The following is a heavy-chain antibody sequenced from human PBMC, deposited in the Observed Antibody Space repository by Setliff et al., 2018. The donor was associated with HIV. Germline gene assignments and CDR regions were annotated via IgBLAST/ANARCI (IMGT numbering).Heavy chain of an antibody. J-gene: IGHJ6*03. CDR3: VRNPHTTVVVPRDSHYYSMNI. Sequence: GASVKVSCKTSGYTFTAFYIHWVRQAPGQGLEWMGRIHPNSGGTASPQKFQGRVAMTRDTSISTAYMELRSLRPDDSAVYYCVRNPHTTVVVPRDSHYYSMNIWGKGTTVTVSS. CDR1: GYTFTAFY. CDR2: IHPNSGGT. D-gene: IGHD2-21*01. V-gene: IGHV1-2*06.